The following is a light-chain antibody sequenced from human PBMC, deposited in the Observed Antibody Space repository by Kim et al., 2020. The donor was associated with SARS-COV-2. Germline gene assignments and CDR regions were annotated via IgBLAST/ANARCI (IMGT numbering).Light chain of an antibody. CDR1: QTVASNS. V-gene: IGKV3-20*01. CDR3: QQYSTAPT. J-gene: IGKJ4*01. Sequence: CSPGDGTAPSCWASQTVASNSMAWYQQRPGQAPRLLIYGASNRANGIPDRFSGSGSGTDFTLSISRLEPEDFAVYFCQQYSTAPTVGGGTKVDIK. CDR2: GAS.